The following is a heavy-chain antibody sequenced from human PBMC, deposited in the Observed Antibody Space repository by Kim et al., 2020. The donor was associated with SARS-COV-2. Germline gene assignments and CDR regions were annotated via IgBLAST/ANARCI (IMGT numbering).Heavy chain of an antibody. CDR3: ATADWIVVVGKEYAFDI. D-gene: IGHD3-22*01. CDR1: GYTLTELS. V-gene: IGHV1-24*01. Sequence: ASVKVSCKVSGYTLTELSMHWVRQAPGKGLEWMGGFDPEDGETIYAQKFQGRVTMTEDTSTDTAYMELSILRSEDTAVYYCATADWIVVVGKEYAFDIWGQGTMVTVSS. J-gene: IGHJ3*02. CDR2: FDPEDGET.